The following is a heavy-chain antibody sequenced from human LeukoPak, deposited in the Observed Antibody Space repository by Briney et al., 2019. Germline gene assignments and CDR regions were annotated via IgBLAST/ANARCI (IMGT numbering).Heavy chain of an antibody. Sequence: GGSLRLSCAASGFTFSSYSMHWVRQAPGKGLESVSAISGLGDSTFYANPVKGRFTISRDNSKNTLYLQMASLRVEDMAVYYCAREEKGDLDVWGQGTTVAVTS. CDR2: ISGLGDST. CDR1: GFTFSSYS. D-gene: IGHD5-24*01. V-gene: IGHV3-64*01. CDR3: AREEKGDLDV. J-gene: IGHJ6*02.